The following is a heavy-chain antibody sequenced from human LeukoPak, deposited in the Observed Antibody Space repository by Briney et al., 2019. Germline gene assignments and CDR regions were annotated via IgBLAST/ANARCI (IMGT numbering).Heavy chain of an antibody. J-gene: IGHJ1*01. CDR1: GFTFGNYA. CDR2: ISGSGAST. Sequence: PGGSLRLSCEASGFTFGNYAMNWVRQAPGKGLEWVSGISGSGASTYYADSVKGRFTISRDNSKNTLYLQMNSLRAEDTAVYYCAKDPAVANTARRFQHWGQGTLVTVTS. CDR3: AKDPAVANTARRFQH. D-gene: IGHD6-19*01. V-gene: IGHV3-23*01.